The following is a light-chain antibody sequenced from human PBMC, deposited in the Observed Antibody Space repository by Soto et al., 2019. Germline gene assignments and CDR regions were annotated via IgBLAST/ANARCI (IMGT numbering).Light chain of an antibody. J-gene: IGLJ2*01. Sequence: QPVLTQPPSVSGAPGQRVTISCTGSSSNIGAGYDVHWYQQLPGTAPKLLIYGNSNRPSGVPDRFSGSKSGTSASLAIPGLKAEDEADYFCQSYDSSLSASVFGGGTKLTVL. CDR2: GNS. CDR1: SSNIGAGYD. CDR3: QSYDSSLSASV. V-gene: IGLV1-40*01.